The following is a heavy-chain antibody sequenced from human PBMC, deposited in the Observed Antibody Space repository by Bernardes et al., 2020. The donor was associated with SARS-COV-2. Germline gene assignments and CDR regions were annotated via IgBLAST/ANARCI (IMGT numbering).Heavy chain of an antibody. D-gene: IGHD3-3*01. J-gene: IGHJ5*02. V-gene: IGHV3-23*01. CDR3: AKFPPTPFWSGLNWFDP. CDR2: ISGSGGST. Sequence: GGSLRLSCAASGFTFSSYAMSWVRQAPGKGLEWVSAISGSGGSTYYADSVKGRFTISRDNSKNTLYLQMNSLRAEDTAVYYCAKFPPTPFWSGLNWFDPWGQGTLVTVSS. CDR1: GFTFSSYA.